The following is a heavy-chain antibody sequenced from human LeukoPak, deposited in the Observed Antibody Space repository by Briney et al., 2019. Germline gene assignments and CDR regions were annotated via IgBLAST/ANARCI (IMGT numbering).Heavy chain of an antibody. CDR1: GFTFSSYG. CDR2: ISYDGSNK. D-gene: IGHD5-18*01. CDR3: AKDLKGYSYGYSHYYYYGMDV. Sequence: GGSLRLSCAASGFTFSSYGMNWDRQAPGKGLEWVAVISYDGSNKYYADSVKGRFTISRDNSKNTLYLQMNSLRAEDTAVYYCAKDLKGYSYGYSHYYYYGMDVWGQGTTVTVSS. J-gene: IGHJ6*02. V-gene: IGHV3-30*18.